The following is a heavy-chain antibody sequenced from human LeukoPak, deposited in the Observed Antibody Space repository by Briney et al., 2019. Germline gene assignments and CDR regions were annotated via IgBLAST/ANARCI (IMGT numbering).Heavy chain of an antibody. CDR3: ARESIAEDAFDI. CDR1: GGSISSYY. D-gene: IGHD6-13*01. V-gene: IGHV4-59*01. J-gene: IGHJ3*02. Sequence: SETLSLTCTVSGGSISSYYWSWIRQPPGKGLEWIGYIYYSGSTNYNPSLKSRVTISVDTSENQFSLKLSSVTAADTAVYYCARESIAEDAFDIWGQGTMVTVSS. CDR2: IYYSGST.